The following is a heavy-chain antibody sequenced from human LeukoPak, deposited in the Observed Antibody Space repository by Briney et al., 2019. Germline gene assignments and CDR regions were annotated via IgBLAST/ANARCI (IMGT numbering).Heavy chain of an antibody. D-gene: IGHD3-3*01. CDR3: ARGATDRFRATLEWLLTRWFDP. V-gene: IGHV1-2*02. Sequence: ASVKVSCKASGYTFTGYYMHWVRQAPGQGLEWMGWINPNSGGTNYAQKFQGRVTMTRDTSISTAYMELSRLRSDDTAVYYCARGATDRFRATLEWLLTRWFDPWGQGTLVTVSS. CDR1: GYTFTGYY. J-gene: IGHJ5*02. CDR2: INPNSGGT.